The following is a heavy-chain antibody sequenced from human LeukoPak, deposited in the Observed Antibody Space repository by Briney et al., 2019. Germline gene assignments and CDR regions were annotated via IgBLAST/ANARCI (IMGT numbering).Heavy chain of an antibody. CDR1: GFTFSTYA. CDR2: ISCGGHNT. J-gene: IGHJ4*02. CDR3: ARETQWLRHVDY. V-gene: IGHV3-30-3*01. Sequence: PTGRSLRLSCAASGFTFSTYAIHWVRQAPGKGLEWVAVISCGGHNTYYVDSVKGRFTISRDNAKNSLYLQMNSLRVEDTAVYYCARETQWLRHVDYWGQGTLVTVSS. D-gene: IGHD6-19*01.